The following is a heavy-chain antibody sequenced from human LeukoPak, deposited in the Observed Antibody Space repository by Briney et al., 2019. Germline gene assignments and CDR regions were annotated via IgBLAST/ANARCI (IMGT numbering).Heavy chain of an antibody. CDR1: GGSISSYY. D-gene: IGHD3-3*01. CDR2: IYYSGSS. J-gene: IGHJ6*02. CDR3: ARGRYDFWRGYYVDGIDV. Sequence: SETLSLTCTVSGGSISSYYWSWIRQPPGKGLEWIGYIYYSGSSNYNPDLKSRVTISVDTSKNQFSLKLSSVTAADTAVYYCARGRYDFWRGYYVDGIDVWGQGTTVTVSS. V-gene: IGHV4-59*01.